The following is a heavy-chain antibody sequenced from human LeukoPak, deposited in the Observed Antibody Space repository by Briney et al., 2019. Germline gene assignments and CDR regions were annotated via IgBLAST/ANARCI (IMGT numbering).Heavy chain of an antibody. Sequence: ALRLSCAASGFTFSSYAMHWVRQAPGKGLEWVAVISYDGSNKYYADSVKGRFTISRDNSKNTLYLQMNSLRAEDTAVYYCATRLFDYWGQGTLVTVSS. J-gene: IGHJ4*02. CDR3: ATRLFDY. CDR1: GFTFSSYA. V-gene: IGHV3-30-3*01. CDR2: ISYDGSNK. D-gene: IGHD2-21*02.